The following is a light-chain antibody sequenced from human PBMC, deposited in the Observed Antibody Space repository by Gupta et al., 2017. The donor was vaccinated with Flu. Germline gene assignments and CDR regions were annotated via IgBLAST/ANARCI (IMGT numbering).Light chain of an antibody. Sequence: QSVLAQPPSVSAAPGQKRTISCPGSSSNIGRNYVSWYQHLPGTAPKLLISENDMRTSGIPDRFSGSKSGTSATLGITGLQTGDEADYYCETWDSSLSAAVFGGGTKLTVL. CDR2: END. V-gene: IGLV1-51*02. CDR1: SSNIGRNY. J-gene: IGLJ3*02. CDR3: ETWDSSLSAAV.